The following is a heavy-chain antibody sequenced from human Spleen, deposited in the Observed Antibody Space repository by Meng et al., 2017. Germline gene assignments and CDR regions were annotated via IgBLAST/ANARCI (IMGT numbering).Heavy chain of an antibody. Sequence: QVQLVQSGAEVKKPGASVKVACKASGYTFTNYVMHGVRQAPGQRLEWMGWINVDNGNTRYSQKFQGRVSFTRDTSASTVYMELRSLRFDDTAVYYCARGTPGRSYSDYWGQGTLVTVS. CDR3: ARGTPGRSYSDY. V-gene: IGHV1-3*01. D-gene: IGHD3-10*01. CDR1: GYTFTNYV. CDR2: INVDNGNT. J-gene: IGHJ4*02.